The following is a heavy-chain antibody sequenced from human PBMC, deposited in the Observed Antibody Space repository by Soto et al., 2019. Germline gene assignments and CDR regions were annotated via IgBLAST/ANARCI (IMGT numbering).Heavy chain of an antibody. V-gene: IGHV1-2*02. J-gene: IGHJ1*01. CDR1: GYSFTGNS. CDR3: AADCSSTSCYDLTSAEYFQH. Sequence: ASVKVSCKASGYSFTGNSMHWVRQAPGQGLEWMGWINPNNGSTNYAQKFQGRVTMTGDESISTAYMELSSLRSEDTAVYYCAADCSSTSCYDLTSAEYFQHWGQGTLVTVSS. D-gene: IGHD2-2*01. CDR2: INPNNGST.